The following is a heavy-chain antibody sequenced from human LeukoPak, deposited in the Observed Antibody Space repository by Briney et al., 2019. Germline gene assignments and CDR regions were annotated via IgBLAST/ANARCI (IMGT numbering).Heavy chain of an antibody. D-gene: IGHD5-24*01. CDR1: GFTVSSNY. J-gene: IGHJ6*03. Sequence: GGSLRLSCAASGFTVSSNYMTWVRQAPGKGLEWVSHIYSGGSTYYADSVKGRFTISRDNSKNTLYLQMNSLRAEDTAVYYCAKDGGGYKKPAYYYYMDVWGKGTTVTISS. V-gene: IGHV3-53*05. CDR2: IYSGGST. CDR3: AKDGGGYKKPAYYYYMDV.